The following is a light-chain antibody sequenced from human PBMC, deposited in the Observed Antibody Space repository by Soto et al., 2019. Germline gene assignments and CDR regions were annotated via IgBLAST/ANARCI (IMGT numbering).Light chain of an antibody. J-gene: IGKJ1*01. V-gene: IGKV3-20*01. Sequence: EIVLTQSPGTLSLSPGERATLSCRASQSVSSSYLAWYQQKPGQAPRLLIYGASSRATGLPDRFSGSGSGTDFTLTISRLEPDDFAVYYCQQYGSSPGTFGQGTKVEIK. CDR3: QQYGSSPGT. CDR1: QSVSSSY. CDR2: GAS.